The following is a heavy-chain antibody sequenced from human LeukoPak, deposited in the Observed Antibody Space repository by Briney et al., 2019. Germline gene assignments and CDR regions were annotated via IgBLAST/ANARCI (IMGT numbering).Heavy chain of an antibody. CDR2: ISSSSSYI. CDR1: GFTFSSYS. V-gene: IGHV3-21*01. D-gene: IGHD4-17*01. CDR3: ARDGSTVTNYYFDY. Sequence: PGGSLRLSCAASGFTFSSYSMNWVRQAPGKGLEWVSSISSSSSYIYYADSVKGRFTISRDNAKNSLYLQMNSLRAEDTAVCYCARDGSTVTNYYFDYWGQGTLVTVSS. J-gene: IGHJ4*02.